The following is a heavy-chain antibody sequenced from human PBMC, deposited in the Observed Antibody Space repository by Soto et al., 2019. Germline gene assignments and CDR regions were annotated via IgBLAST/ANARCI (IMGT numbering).Heavy chain of an antibody. CDR2: INHSGST. V-gene: IGHV4-34*01. CDR1: GGSFSGYD. Sequence: PSETLSLTCAVYGGSFSGYDWSWIRQPPGKGLEWIGEINHSGSTNYNPSLKSRVTISVDTSKNQFSLKLSSVTAADTAVYYCARGGVCSGTSCYSSRLDYWGQGTLVTVSS. J-gene: IGHJ4*02. CDR3: ARGGVCSGTSCYSSRLDY. D-gene: IGHD2-2*01.